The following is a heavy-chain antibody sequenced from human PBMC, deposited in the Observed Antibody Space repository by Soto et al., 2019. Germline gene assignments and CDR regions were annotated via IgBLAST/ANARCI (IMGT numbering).Heavy chain of an antibody. CDR2: INPHSGGT. CDR3: ARDVVVVPAALFDP. Sequence: ASVKVSCKASGYTFTGYYMHWVRQAPGQGLEWMGWINPHSGGTNYAQKFQGRVTMTRDTSIRTAYMELSRLRSDDTAVYCCARDVVVVPAALFDPWGQGTLVTVSS. J-gene: IGHJ5*02. V-gene: IGHV1-2*02. CDR1: GYTFTGYY. D-gene: IGHD2-2*01.